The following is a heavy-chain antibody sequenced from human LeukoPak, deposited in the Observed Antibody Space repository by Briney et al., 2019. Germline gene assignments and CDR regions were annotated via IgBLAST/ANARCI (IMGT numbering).Heavy chain of an antibody. CDR1: VDTFTNYY. CDR3: ARAVVTASSYYFDH. V-gene: IGHV1-46*01. CDR2: INPSGGTT. J-gene: IGHJ4*02. D-gene: IGHD2-21*02. Sequence: GASVKVSWKTSVDTFTNYYIHWVRQAPGQGLEWMGIINPSGGTTSYAQKFQGRVTMTRDTSTSTVYMELSSLRSEDTAVYYCARAVVTASSYYFDHWGREPWSPSPQ.